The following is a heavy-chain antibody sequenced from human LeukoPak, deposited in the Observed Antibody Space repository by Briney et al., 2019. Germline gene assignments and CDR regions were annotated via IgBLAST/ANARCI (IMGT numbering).Heavy chain of an antibody. Sequence: GGSLRLSCAAYGFIVSSNYLSWVRQAPGEGLEWVSIIYSGGKTYYVDSVKGRFTISRDNSKNTLYLQMNSLRAEDTAVYYCAKFMTLSGKFYGMDVWGQGTTVTVSS. CDR1: GFIVSSNY. J-gene: IGHJ6*02. CDR2: IYSGGKT. D-gene: IGHD3-16*01. V-gene: IGHV3-53*01. CDR3: AKFMTLSGKFYGMDV.